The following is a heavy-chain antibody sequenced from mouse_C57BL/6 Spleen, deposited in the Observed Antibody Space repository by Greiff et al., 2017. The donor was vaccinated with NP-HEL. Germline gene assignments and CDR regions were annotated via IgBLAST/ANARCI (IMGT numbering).Heavy chain of an antibody. CDR2: ISDGGSYT. Sequence: VHLVESGGGLVKPGGSLKLSCAASGFTFSSYAMSWVRQTPEKRLEWVATISDGGSYTYYPDNVKGRFTISRDNAKNNLYLQMSHLKSEDTAMYYCARAGNYYDYDGAMDYWGQGTSVTVSS. D-gene: IGHD2-4*01. J-gene: IGHJ4*01. CDR1: GFTFSSYA. CDR3: ARAGNYYDYDGAMDY. V-gene: IGHV5-4*01.